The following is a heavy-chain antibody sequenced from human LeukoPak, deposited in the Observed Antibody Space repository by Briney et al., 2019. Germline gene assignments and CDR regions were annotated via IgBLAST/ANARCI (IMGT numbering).Heavy chain of an antibody. CDR3: ARDRYSGYDNWFDP. V-gene: IGHV1-69*01. J-gene: IGHJ5*02. CDR2: IIPIFGTA. D-gene: IGHD5-12*01. CDR1: GGTFSSYA. Sequence: SVKVSRKASGGTFSSYAISWVRQAPGQGLEWMGGIIPIFGTANYAQKFQGRVTITADESTSTAYMELSSLRSEDTAVYYCARDRYSGYDNWFDPWGQGTLVTVSS.